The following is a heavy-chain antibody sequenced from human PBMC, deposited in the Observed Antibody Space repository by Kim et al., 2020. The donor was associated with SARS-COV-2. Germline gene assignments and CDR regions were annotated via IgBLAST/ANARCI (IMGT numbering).Heavy chain of an antibody. J-gene: IGHJ4*02. Sequence: LKSRVTISVDTSKNQFSLKLSSVTAADTAVYYCARQPGYYDSSGYYYFDYWGQGTLVTVSS. V-gene: IGHV4-39*01. CDR3: ARQPGYYDSSGYYYFDY. D-gene: IGHD3-22*01.